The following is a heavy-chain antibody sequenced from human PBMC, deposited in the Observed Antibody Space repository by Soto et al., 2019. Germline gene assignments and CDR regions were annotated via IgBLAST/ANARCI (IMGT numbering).Heavy chain of an antibody. D-gene: IGHD6-13*01. V-gene: IGHV4-39*01. Sequence: QLQLQESGPGLVKPSETLSLTCTVSGGSISSSSYYWGWIRQPPGKGLEWIGSIYYSGSTYYNPSLKSRVTISVDTSKNQFSLKLSSVTAADTAVYYCASGYSSSWYSDYWGQGTLVTVSS. CDR2: IYYSGST. CDR1: GGSISSSSYY. CDR3: ASGYSSSWYSDY. J-gene: IGHJ4*02.